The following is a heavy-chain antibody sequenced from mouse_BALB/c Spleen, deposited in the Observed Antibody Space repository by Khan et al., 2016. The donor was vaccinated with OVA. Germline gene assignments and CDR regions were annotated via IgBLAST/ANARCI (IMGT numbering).Heavy chain of an antibody. CDR3: TRGGYFGKSVFAY. J-gene: IGHJ3*01. CDR1: GYTFTSYW. D-gene: IGHD2-1*01. CDR2: IYPGSDSI. Sequence: LQQPGSALVRPGASVKLSCKASGYTFTSYWMHWVKQRHGQGLEWIGYIYPGSDSINYAEMFKSKGTLTVDTSSRTAYIHHSSLTSEDSAVYYCTRGGYFGKSVFAYWGQGTLVTVSA. V-gene: IGHV1S22*01.